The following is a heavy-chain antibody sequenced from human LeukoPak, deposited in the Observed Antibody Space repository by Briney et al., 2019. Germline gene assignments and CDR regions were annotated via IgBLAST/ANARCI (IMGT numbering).Heavy chain of an antibody. V-gene: IGHV1-24*01. Sequence: ASVKVSCKVSGYTLTELSMHWVRQAPGKGLEWTGGFDPEDGETIYAQKFQGRVTMTEDTSTDTAYMELSSLRSEDTAVYYCATLCGELSLAQFDYWGQGTLVTVSS. CDR2: FDPEDGET. D-gene: IGHD3-10*02. CDR1: GYTLTELS. J-gene: IGHJ4*02. CDR3: ATLCGELSLAQFDY.